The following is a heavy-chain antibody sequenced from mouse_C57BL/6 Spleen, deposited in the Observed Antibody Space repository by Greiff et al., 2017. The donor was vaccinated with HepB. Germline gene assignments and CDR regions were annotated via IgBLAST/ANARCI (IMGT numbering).Heavy chain of an antibody. D-gene: IGHD1-1*01. CDR2: IDPSDSYT. CDR3: ARSDTTVVGGVDV. J-gene: IGHJ1*03. CDR1: GYTFTSYW. V-gene: IGHV1-69*01. Sequence: QVQLQQPGAELVMPGASVKLSCKASGYTFTSYWMHWVKQRPGQGLEWIGEIDPSDSYTNYNHKFKGKSTLPVDKSSSTAYMQLSSLTSEDSAVYYCARSDTTVVGGVDVWGTGTTVTVSS.